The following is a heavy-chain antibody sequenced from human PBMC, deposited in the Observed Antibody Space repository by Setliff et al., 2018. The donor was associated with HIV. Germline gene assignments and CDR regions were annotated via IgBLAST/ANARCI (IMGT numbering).Heavy chain of an antibody. D-gene: IGHD4-17*01. J-gene: IGHJ4*02. Sequence: KTSETLSLTCVVSGYSISSNDWWGWIRQSPGKGLEWIGYIYYSGSIYYNPSLKSRVTMSVDTSKNQFSLKLSSVTAVDTAVYYCAKKGNGDYHFDYWGQGTLVTV. V-gene: IGHV4-28*05. CDR1: GYSISSNDW. CDR2: IYYSGSI. CDR3: AKKGNGDYHFDY.